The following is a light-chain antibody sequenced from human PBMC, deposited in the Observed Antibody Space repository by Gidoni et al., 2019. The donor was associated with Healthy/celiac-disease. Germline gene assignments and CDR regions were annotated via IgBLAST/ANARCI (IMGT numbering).Light chain of an antibody. Sequence: EIVLTQSPATLSLSPGERATLSCRASQSVSSYLAGYQQKPGQAPRLLIYDASNRATGIPARFSGSGSGTDFTLTISSLEPEDFAVYYCQQRSNWPPATFGQGTKVEIK. CDR1: QSVSSY. CDR2: DAS. CDR3: QQRSNWPPAT. V-gene: IGKV3-11*01. J-gene: IGKJ1*01.